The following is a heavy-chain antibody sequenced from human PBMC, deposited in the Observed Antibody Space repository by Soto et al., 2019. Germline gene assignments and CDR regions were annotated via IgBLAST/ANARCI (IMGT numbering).Heavy chain of an antibody. CDR3: ASEARTWSVIALDL. CDR2: ITSDGSDT. D-gene: IGHD2-21*01. V-gene: IGHV3-64*01. Sequence: EVQLVQSGGGLVQPGGSLRLSCAASGFAFSNFPMHWVRQAPGKGLEYISAITSDGSDTYYANSVKGRFTISRDNSKKTLYLQMGSPGDEDMGVCYRASEARTWSVIALDLWGQGTMVTVSS. CDR1: GFAFSNFP. J-gene: IGHJ3*01.